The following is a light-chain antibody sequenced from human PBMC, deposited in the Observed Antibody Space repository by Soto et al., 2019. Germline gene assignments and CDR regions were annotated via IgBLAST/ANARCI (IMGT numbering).Light chain of an antibody. Sequence: EIVMTQSPATLSVSPGERATLSCRASQSVSGNLAWYQQKPGQAPRLLIYGASTRATGIPARFSGSGSGTKFTPTISSLQSEDFAVYYCQQYNNWPPLTFGQGTNLEIK. CDR2: GAS. V-gene: IGKV3-15*01. CDR3: QQYNNWPPLT. J-gene: IGKJ2*01. CDR1: QSVSGN.